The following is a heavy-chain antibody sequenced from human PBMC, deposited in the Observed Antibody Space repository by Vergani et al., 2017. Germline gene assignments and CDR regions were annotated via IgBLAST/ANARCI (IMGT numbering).Heavy chain of an antibody. D-gene: IGHD3-9*01. Sequence: EVQLLESGGGFVQPGGSLRLSCAASGFTFSSYAMSWVRQAPGKGLLWVSRIKSDGSITAYADSVKGRFTISRDNAQNTLYLQMNSLSVEDTGIYYCASARCIETCYMSNWLDSWGQGTLVTVSS. V-gene: IGHV3-74*02. CDR1: GFTFSSYA. CDR3: ASARCIETCYMSNWLDS. CDR2: IKSDGSIT. J-gene: IGHJ5*01.